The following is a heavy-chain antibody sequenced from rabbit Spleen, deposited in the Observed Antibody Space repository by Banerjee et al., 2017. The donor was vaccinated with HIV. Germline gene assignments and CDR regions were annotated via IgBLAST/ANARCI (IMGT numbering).Heavy chain of an antibody. CDR3: VRACDWGEWGL. J-gene: IGHJ4*01. CDR1: GIDFSSYYY. V-gene: IGHV1S40*01. D-gene: IGHD4-1*01. CDR2: IAGSSGST. Sequence: QSLEESGGDLVKPGASLTLTCKASGIDFSSYYYMCWVRQPPGKGLEWIACIAGSSGSTYYASWAKGRFTISKTSSTTVTLQMTSLAAADTATYFCVRACDWGEWGLWGPGTLVTVS.